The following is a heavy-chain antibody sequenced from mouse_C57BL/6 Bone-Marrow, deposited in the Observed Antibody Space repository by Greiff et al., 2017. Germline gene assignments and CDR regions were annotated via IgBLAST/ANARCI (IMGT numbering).Heavy chain of an antibody. D-gene: IGHD1-1*01. CDR2: IWSGGST. Sequence: QVQLKQSGPGLVQPSQSLSITCTVSGFSLTSYGVHWVRQSPGKGLEWLGVIWSGGSTDYNAAFISRLGISKDNSKSQVFFKMNSLQSDDTAIYYCAASYYGSLYAMDYWGQGTSVTVSS. CDR3: AASYYGSLYAMDY. CDR1: GFSLTSYG. J-gene: IGHJ4*01. V-gene: IGHV2-2*01.